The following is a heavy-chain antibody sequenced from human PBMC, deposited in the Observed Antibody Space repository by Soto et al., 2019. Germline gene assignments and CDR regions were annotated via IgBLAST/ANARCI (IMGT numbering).Heavy chain of an antibody. D-gene: IGHD3-3*01. V-gene: IGHV1-3*04. CDR2: VNTGNGNT. J-gene: IGHJ4*02. CDR1: GYTFTTYG. CDR3: AVGPASGEFDY. Sequence: SVKVACKASGYTFTTYGMHWVRQAPGQRLEWMGWVNTGNGNTAYSQKFQGRVTITRDTSASTGYMEVSSLSSEDMAVYYCAVGPASGEFDYWGQGTLVTVSS.